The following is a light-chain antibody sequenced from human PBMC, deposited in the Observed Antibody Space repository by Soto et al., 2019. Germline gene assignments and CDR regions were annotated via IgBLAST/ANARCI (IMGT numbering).Light chain of an antibody. V-gene: IGKV3-20*01. CDR3: QQYGGSMP. CDR1: QSVSSNY. CDR2: GAS. J-gene: IGKJ1*01. Sequence: ENVLKQSPGTLSLSPGERATLSCRASQSVSSNYLAWYQQKPGRAPRLLIYGASSRDTGIPDRFSGSGSGTDFTLTISRLEPDDFAVYYCQQYGGSMPFGQGTNVAIK.